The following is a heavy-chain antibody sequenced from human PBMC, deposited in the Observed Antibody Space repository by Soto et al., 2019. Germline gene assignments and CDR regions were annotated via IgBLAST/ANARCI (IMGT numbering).Heavy chain of an antibody. CDR1: GGSISSRSFY. Sequence: QLQLQESGPGLVKPSETLSLTCTVSGGSISSRSFYWGWIRQPPGMGLEWIGSIYYSGSTDYDPSLKSRLSISVDTSKNQFSLRLSSVTAADTAVYYCASRSSYCRHTTGYEDYFDYWGQGILGTVSS. V-gene: IGHV4-39*01. CDR3: ASRSSYCRHTTGYEDYFDY. J-gene: IGHJ4*02. CDR2: IYYSGST. D-gene: IGHD2-2*01.